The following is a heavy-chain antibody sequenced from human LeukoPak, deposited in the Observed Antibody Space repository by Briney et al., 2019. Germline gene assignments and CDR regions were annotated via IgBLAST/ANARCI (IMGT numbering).Heavy chain of an antibody. CDR2: IYYSGST. CDR1: GGSISSYH. V-gene: IGHV4-59*01. J-gene: IGHJ4*02. D-gene: IGHD3-22*01. Sequence: SETLSLTCTVSGGSISSYHCSWIRQTPGKELEWIGYIYYSGSTSYNPSLKSRVTISVDTSKNQFSLKLSSVTAADTATYYCARSADSSGYFAFFDYWGQGTLVTVS. CDR3: ARSADSSGYFAFFDY.